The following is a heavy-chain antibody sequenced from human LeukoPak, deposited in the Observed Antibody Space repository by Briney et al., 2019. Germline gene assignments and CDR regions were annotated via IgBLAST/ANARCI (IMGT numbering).Heavy chain of an antibody. CDR3: ARGPIFEHYYMDV. CDR2: ISSSGNNI. Sequence: GGSLRLSCAASGFTFSDYYMSWIRQAPGKGLEWVSYISSSGNNIYYADSVKGRFTISRDNAKNSLYLQMNSLRAEDTAVYYCARGPIFEHYYMDVWGKGTTVTISS. J-gene: IGHJ6*03. V-gene: IGHV3-11*04. CDR1: GFTFSDYY. D-gene: IGHD3-3*01.